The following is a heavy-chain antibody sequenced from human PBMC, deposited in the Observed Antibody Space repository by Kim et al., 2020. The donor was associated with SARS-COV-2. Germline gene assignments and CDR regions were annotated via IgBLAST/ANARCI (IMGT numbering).Heavy chain of an antibody. Sequence: GGSLRLSCAASGFTFSSYAMHWVRQAPGKGLEWVAVISYDGSNKYYADSVKGRFTISRDNSKNTLYLQMNSLRAEDTAVYYCARAARGAYYYGMDVWGQGTTVTVSS. CDR3: ARAARGAYYYGMDV. CDR2: ISYDGSNK. CDR1: GFTFSSYA. J-gene: IGHJ6*02. V-gene: IGHV3-30-3*01.